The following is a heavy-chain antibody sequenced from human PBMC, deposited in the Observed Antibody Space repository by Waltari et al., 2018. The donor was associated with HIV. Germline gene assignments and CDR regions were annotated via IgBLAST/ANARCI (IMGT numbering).Heavy chain of an antibody. CDR3: ATKVGASYLD. V-gene: IGHV1-46*01. CDR2: INPSGGST. D-gene: IGHD1-26*01. CDR1: GYTLTTYN. J-gene: IGHJ4*02. Sequence: QVQLVQSGTKLEKPGASVQVSCKASGYTLTTYNMHWVRQAPGQGVEWMAMINPSGGSTNYAQKFQGRLTMTRDLSRNTIYMELSSLTSTDTAVYYCATKVGASYLDWGQGTLVTVSS.